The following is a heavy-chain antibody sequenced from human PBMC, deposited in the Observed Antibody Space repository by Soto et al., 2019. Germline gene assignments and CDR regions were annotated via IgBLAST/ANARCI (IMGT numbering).Heavy chain of an antibody. J-gene: IGHJ4*02. D-gene: IGHD3-10*01. CDR2: IKSRYDGGTK. CDR3: TTALRIWFSQLFDY. Sequence: LRGSCEASRFTFTNAFISWCRDAPGKGLEWVGHIKSRYDGGTKAHPTPVNGSFTISRDDSKNTLYLQMNSLKSEDTAVYYCTTALRIWFSQLFDYWGRGTLVTVSS. CDR1: RFTFTNAF. V-gene: IGHV3-15*01.